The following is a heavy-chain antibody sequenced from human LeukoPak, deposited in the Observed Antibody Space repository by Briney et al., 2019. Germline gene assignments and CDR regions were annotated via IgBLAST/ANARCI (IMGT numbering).Heavy chain of an antibody. V-gene: IGHV3-9*01. D-gene: IGHD2-2*02. Sequence: GGSLRLSCAASGFTFDDYAMHWVRQAPGKGLEWVSGISWNSGSIGYADSVKGRFTISRDNAKNSLYLQMNSLRAEDTALYYCVQGYCSSTSCYTYYFDYWAREPWSPSPQ. CDR1: GFTFDDYA. CDR2: ISWNSGSI. CDR3: VQGYCSSTSCYTYYFDY. J-gene: IGHJ4*02.